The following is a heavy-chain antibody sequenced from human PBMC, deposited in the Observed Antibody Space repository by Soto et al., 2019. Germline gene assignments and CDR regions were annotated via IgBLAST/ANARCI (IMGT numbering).Heavy chain of an antibody. CDR1: GGSISSYY. D-gene: IGHD6-19*01. Sequence: QVQLQESGPGLVKPSETLSLTCTVSGGSISSYYWSWIRQPPGKGLEWIGYIYYSGSTNYNPSLKSRVTISVDTSKNQFSLKLSSVTAADTAVYYCAIQQWLVVPPIYWGQGTLVTVSS. CDR3: AIQQWLVVPPIY. V-gene: IGHV4-59*01. J-gene: IGHJ4*02. CDR2: IYYSGST.